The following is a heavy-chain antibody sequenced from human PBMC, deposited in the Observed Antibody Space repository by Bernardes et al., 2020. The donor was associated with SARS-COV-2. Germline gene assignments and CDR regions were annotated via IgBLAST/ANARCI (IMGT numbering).Heavy chain of an antibody. CDR1: GFTFSDYY. D-gene: IGHD2-2*01. J-gene: IGHJ4*02. V-gene: IGHV3-11*03. Sequence: GSLRLSCAASGFTFSDYYMSWIRQAPGKGLEWVSYISSSSSYTNYADSVKGRFTISRDNAKNSLYLQMNSLRAEDTAVYYCAKSPAGYCSSTSCYFDYWGQGTLVTVSS. CDR2: ISSSSSYT. CDR3: AKSPAGYCSSTSCYFDY.